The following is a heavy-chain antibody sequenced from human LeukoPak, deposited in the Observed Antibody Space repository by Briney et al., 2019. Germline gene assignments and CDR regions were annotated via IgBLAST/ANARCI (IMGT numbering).Heavy chain of an antibody. Sequence: GGSLRLSCAASGFTFSSYAMHWVRQAPGKGLEWVAVISYDGSNKYYADSVKGRFTISRDNSKNTLYLQMNSLRAEDTAVYYCARESIFGVVTATFDYWGQGTLVTVPS. V-gene: IGHV3-30-3*01. CDR2: ISYDGSNK. CDR3: ARESIFGVVTATFDY. D-gene: IGHD3-3*01. CDR1: GFTFSSYA. J-gene: IGHJ4*02.